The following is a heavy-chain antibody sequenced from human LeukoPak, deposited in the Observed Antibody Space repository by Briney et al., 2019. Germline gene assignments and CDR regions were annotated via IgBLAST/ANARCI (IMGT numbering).Heavy chain of an antibody. CDR3: ARDPYCYERRGYPDCYGLDV. CDR1: GFTFDDYG. Sequence: GGSLRLSCAASGFTFDDYGMSWVRQAPGKGLEWVSGINWNGGSTGYADSVKGRFTISRDNAKNSLYLQMNSLRAEDTALYHCARDPYCYERRGYPDCYGLDVWGQGTPGTVS. J-gene: IGHJ6*02. D-gene: IGHD3-22*01. CDR2: INWNGGST. V-gene: IGHV3-20*01.